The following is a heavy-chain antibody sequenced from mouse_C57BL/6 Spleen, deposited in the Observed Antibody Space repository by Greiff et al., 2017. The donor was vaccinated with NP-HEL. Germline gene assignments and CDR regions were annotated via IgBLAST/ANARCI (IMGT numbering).Heavy chain of an antibody. V-gene: IGHV5-17*01. CDR3: ARRQVYYAMDY. D-gene: IGHD3-2*02. CDR2: ISSGSSTI. J-gene: IGHJ4*01. Sequence: EVQVVESGGGLVKPGGSLKLSCAASGFTFSDYGMHWVRQAPEKGLEWVAYISSGSSTIYYADTVKGRFTISRDNAKNTLFLQMTSLRSEDTAMYYCARRQVYYAMDYWGQGTSVTVSS. CDR1: GFTFSDYG.